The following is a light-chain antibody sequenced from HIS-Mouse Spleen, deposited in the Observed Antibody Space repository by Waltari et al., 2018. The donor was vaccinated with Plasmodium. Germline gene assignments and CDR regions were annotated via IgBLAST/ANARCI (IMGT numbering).Light chain of an antibody. CDR1: SSYVGRYNL. CDR3: CSYAGSSTLV. V-gene: IGLV2-23*01. Sequence: SALTQPASVSGSPGQSITISCTGTSSYVGRYNLVSWYQQHPGKAPKLMIYEGSKRPSGVSNRFSGSKSGNTASLTISGLQAEDEADYYCCSYAGSSTLVFGGGTKLTVL. J-gene: IGLJ2*01. CDR2: EGS.